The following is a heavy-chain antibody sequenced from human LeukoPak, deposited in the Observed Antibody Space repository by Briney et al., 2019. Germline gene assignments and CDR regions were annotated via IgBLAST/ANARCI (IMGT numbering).Heavy chain of an antibody. CDR1: EFTFSNYA. Sequence: PGGSLRLSCAASEFTFSNYAFHWVRQAPGKGLEWLGHMSDDGSEKHYVDSVRGRFTISRDPSKNTLYLEMTSLRTEDTAVYYCAREADSGYYRTVDYWGQGTMVTVS. D-gene: IGHD2-15*01. V-gene: IGHV3-30-3*01. CDR3: AREADSGYYRTVDY. CDR2: MSDDGSEK. J-gene: IGHJ4*02.